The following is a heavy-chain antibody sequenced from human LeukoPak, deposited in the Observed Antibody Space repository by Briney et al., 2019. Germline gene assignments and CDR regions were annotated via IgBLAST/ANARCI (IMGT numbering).Heavy chain of an antibody. CDR2: ICSSSYI. CDR3: ARDPFTSGDYYDSSGYSGY. Sequence: PGGSLRLSCAASGFTFSSYSMNWVRQAPGKGLEWVSSICSSSYIYYADSVKGRFTISRDNAKNSLYLQMNSLRAEDTAVYYCARDPFTSGDYYDSSGYSGYWGQGTLVTVSS. J-gene: IGHJ4*02. V-gene: IGHV3-21*01. D-gene: IGHD3-22*01. CDR1: GFTFSSYS.